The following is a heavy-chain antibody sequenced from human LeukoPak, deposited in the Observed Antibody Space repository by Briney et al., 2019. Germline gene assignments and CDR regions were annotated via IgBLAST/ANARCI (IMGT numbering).Heavy chain of an antibody. V-gene: IGHV3-23*01. CDR1: GFTFSSYA. Sequence: GGSLRLSCAASGFTFSSYAMSWVRQAPGKGLEWVSTFSGSGGNTYYADSVKGRLTISRDNSKNTLYLQMNSLRAEDTAVYYCARVVDHDYGDYYLDYWGQGTLVTVSS. CDR2: FSGSGGNT. D-gene: IGHD4-17*01. J-gene: IGHJ4*02. CDR3: ARVVDHDYGDYYLDY.